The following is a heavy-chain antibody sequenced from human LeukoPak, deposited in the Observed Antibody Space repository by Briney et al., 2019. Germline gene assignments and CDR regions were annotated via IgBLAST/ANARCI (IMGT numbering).Heavy chain of an antibody. CDR1: GFTLTRFW. CDR2: INSDGSKT. CDR3: VREIDDERAY. Sequence: GGSLRLSCAASGFTLTRFWMYWVRQAPGKGLVWVSRINSDGSKTHYADAVKGRFTISRDNAKNTLYLQMTSLRAEDTAVYYCVREIDDERAYWGQGTLVTVSS. D-gene: IGHD3-3*01. V-gene: IGHV3-74*01. J-gene: IGHJ4*02.